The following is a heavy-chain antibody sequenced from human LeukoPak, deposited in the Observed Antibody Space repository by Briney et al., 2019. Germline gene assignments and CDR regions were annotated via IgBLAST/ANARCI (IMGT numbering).Heavy chain of an antibody. V-gene: IGHV4-61*02. CDR2: IHTSGST. CDR3: ARYVDTAILDAFDI. J-gene: IGHJ3*02. Sequence: SETLSLTCTVSGGSISTGSYYWSWIRQPAGKGLEWIGRIHTSGSTNYNPSLKSRVTISVDTSKNQFSLKLSSVTAADTAVYYCARYVDTAILDAFDIWGQGTMVTVSS. D-gene: IGHD5-18*01. CDR1: GGSISTGSYY.